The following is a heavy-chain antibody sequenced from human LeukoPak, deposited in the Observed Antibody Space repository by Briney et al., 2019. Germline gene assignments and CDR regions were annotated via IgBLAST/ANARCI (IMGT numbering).Heavy chain of an antibody. D-gene: IGHD3-22*01. CDR2: ISSSGSTI. J-gene: IGHJ4*02. CDR1: VFTFSDYY. V-gene: IGHV3-11*01. Sequence: GGSLRLSCAASVFTFSDYYMSWIRHAPGRGLECVSYISSSGSTIYYADSVKGRLTISRDNAKNSLYLQMNSLRAEDTAVYYCARDRLYYYDSSGYLDYWGQGTLVTVSS. CDR3: ARDRLYYYDSSGYLDY.